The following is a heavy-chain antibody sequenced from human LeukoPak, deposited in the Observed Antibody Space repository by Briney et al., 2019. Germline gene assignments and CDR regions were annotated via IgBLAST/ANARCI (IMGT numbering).Heavy chain of an antibody. CDR3: ARRGYYYYGMDV. Sequence: PGESLRISCKDSGHSFTSYWISWVRQMPGKGLEWMGRIDPSDSYTNYSPSFQGHVTISVDKSISTAYLQWTSLKSSDSAMYYCARRGYYYYGMDVWGQGTMVTVSS. D-gene: IGHD3-10*01. J-gene: IGHJ6*02. V-gene: IGHV5-10-1*01. CDR2: IDPSDSYT. CDR1: GHSFTSYW.